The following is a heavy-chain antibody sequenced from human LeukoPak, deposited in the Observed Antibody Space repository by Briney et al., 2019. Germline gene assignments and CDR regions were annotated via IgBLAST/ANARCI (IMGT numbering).Heavy chain of an antibody. CDR3: AARGGATGTTQGDAFDI. D-gene: IGHD1-1*01. J-gene: IGHJ3*02. Sequence: GASVKVSCKAFGYTFTSYGISWVRQAPGQGLEWMGWISAYNGNTNYAQKLQGRVTMTTDTSTSTAYMELRSLRSDDTAVYYCAARGGATGTTQGDAFDIWGQGTMVTVSS. V-gene: IGHV1-18*04. CDR1: GYTFTSYG. CDR2: ISAYNGNT.